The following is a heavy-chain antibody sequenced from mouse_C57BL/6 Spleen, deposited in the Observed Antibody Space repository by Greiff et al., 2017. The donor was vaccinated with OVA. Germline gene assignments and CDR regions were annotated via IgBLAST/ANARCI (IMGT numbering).Heavy chain of an antibody. CDR3: AIYYDYDWFAY. J-gene: IGHJ3*01. V-gene: IGHV3-6*01. Sequence: DVKLQESGPGLVKPSQSLSLTCSVTGYSITSGYYWNWIRQFPGNKLEWMGYISYDGSNNYNPSLKNRISITRDTSKNQFFLKLNSVTTEDTATYYCAIYYDYDWFAYWGQGTLVTVSA. CDR1: GYSITSGYY. CDR2: ISYDGSN. D-gene: IGHD2-4*01.